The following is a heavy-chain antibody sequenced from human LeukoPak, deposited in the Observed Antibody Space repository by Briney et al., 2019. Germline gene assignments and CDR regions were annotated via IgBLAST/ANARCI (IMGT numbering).Heavy chain of an antibody. CDR3: ARDTPYYYDSSGFDY. V-gene: IGHV1-2*02. CDR2: INPNSGGT. Sequence: ASVKVSCKASGYTFTGYYMHWVRQAPGQGLEWMGWINPNSGGTNYAQKFQGRVTMTRDTSISTAYMELSRLRSDDTAVYYCARDTPYYYDSSGFDYWGQGTLVTVSS. J-gene: IGHJ4*02. D-gene: IGHD3-22*01. CDR1: GYTFTGYY.